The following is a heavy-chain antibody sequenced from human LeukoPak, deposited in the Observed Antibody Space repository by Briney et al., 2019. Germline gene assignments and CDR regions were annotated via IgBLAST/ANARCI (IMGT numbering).Heavy chain of an antibody. J-gene: IGHJ5*02. V-gene: IGHV1-2*02. CDR3: ARDYVSGGNWFDP. D-gene: IGHD3-10*02. Sequence: ASVKVSCKASGYTFTGYYMHWVRQAPGQGLEWMGWINPNSGGTNYAQKFQGRVTMTRDTSISTAYMELSRLRSDDTAVYYCARDYVSGGNWFDPWGQGTLVTVSS. CDR2: INPNSGGT. CDR1: GYTFTGYY.